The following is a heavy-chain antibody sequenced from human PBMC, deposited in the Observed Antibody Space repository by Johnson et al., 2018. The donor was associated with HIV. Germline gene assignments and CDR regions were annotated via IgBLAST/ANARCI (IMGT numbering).Heavy chain of an antibody. D-gene: IGHD3-10*01. V-gene: IGHV3-20*04. J-gene: IGHJ3*02. CDR2: INWNGGST. CDR3: AMCYYGAGADAFDI. Sequence: VQLVESGGGVVRPGGSLRLSCAASGFSFDDYGMSWVRQVPGKGLEWVSGINWNGGSTGYADSVKGRFTISRDNAKNSLYLQMNSLRAEDTALYYCAMCYYGAGADAFDIWGQGTMLTVSS. CDR1: GFSFDDYG.